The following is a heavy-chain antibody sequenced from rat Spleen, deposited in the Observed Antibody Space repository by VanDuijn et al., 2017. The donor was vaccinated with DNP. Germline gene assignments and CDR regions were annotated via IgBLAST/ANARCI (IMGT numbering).Heavy chain of an antibody. J-gene: IGHJ4*01. V-gene: IGHV5-27*01. CDR3: TRAGVPAMDA. Sequence: EVQLVESGGGLVQPGRSLKLSCTASGFSFRNYYMAWVRQAPKKGLEWVATISTSGGSTYYRDSVKGRFTISRDNAKSTLYLQMNSLRSEDTATYYCTRAGVPAMDAWGQGTSVTVSS. CDR1: GFSFRNYY. D-gene: IGHD4-3*01. CDR2: ISTSGGST.